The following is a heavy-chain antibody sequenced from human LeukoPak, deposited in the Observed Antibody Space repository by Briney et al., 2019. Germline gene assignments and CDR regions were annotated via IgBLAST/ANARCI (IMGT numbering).Heavy chain of an antibody. V-gene: IGHV1-69*13. CDR1: GGTFSSYA. D-gene: IGHD6-6*01. CDR3: ARELVAARNAFDI. J-gene: IGHJ3*02. Sequence: ASVKVSCKASGGTFSSYAISWVRQAPGQGLEWMGWIIPIFGTANYAQKFQGRVTITADESTSTAYMELSSLRSEDTAVYYCARELVAARNAFDIWGQGTMVTVSS. CDR2: IIPIFGTA.